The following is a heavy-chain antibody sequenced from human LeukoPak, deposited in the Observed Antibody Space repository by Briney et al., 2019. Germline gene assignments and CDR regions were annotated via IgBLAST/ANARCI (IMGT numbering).Heavy chain of an antibody. D-gene: IGHD3-3*01. CDR3: VYSFAIFGAVTRVWLDP. Sequence: ASVKVSCKVSGCTLTELSISWVRQAPGKGLEWMGRFDPKHGVSIYAQKFQGRVTMTEDTSTCTAYMELSSLRSEDTAVYYCVYSFAIFGAVTRVWLDPWGRGPLVTVS. CDR2: FDPKHGVS. V-gene: IGHV1-24*01. CDR1: GCTLTELS. J-gene: IGHJ5*02.